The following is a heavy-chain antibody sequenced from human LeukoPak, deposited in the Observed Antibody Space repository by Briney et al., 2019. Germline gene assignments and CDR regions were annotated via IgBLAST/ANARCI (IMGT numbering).Heavy chain of an antibody. CDR1: GGSISDYY. D-gene: IGHD3-10*01. Sequence: SETLSLTCAVSGGSISDYYCSWIRQPPGKGLEWIGYIFYSGSTRYNPSLKSRVTISVDTSRNQFSLKLSSVTAADTAVYYCARYWGPGSGLWFDRWGQGTLVTVSP. CDR3: ARYWGPGSGLWFDR. J-gene: IGHJ5*02. V-gene: IGHV4-59*08. CDR2: IFYSGST.